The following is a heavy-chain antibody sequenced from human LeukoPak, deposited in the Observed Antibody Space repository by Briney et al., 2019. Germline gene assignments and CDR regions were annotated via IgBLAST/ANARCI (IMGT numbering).Heavy chain of an antibody. CDR2: IIPIFGTA. CDR1: GGTFSSYA. CDR3: ARWYYGSGSLGGGNWFDP. Sequence: GASVKVSCKASGGTFSSYAISWVRQAPGQGLEWMGGIIPIFGTANYAQKLQGRVTMTTDTSTSTAYMELRSLRSDDTAVYYCARWYYGSGSLGGGNWFDPWGQGTLVTVSS. V-gene: IGHV1-69*05. J-gene: IGHJ5*02. D-gene: IGHD3-10*01.